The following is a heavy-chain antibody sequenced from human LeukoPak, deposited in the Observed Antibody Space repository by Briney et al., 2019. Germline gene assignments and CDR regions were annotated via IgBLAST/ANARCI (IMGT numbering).Heavy chain of an antibody. D-gene: IGHD6-13*01. V-gene: IGHV1-69*10. CDR2: IFPILGIA. CDR3: ACRGSWSLFDY. J-gene: IGHJ4*02. CDR1: GGTFSSYA. Sequence: SVTLSCKASGGTFSSYASSWVRQAPGQGLEWMGRIFPILGIANYAQKLQGRATITADKSTSRAYIELSSLRSEDTAVYYCACRGSWSLFDYWGQGTLVTVSS.